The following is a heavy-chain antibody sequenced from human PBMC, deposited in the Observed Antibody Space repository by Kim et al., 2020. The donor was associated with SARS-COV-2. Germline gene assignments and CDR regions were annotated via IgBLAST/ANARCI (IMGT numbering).Heavy chain of an antibody. CDR2: VSGSGVST. V-gene: IGHV3-23*01. CDR1: GFTFSDCA. CDR3: AKEKVGATFYFDY. J-gene: IGHJ4*02. D-gene: IGHD1-26*01. Sequence: GGSLRLSCAASGFTFSDCAMSWVRQAPGKELEWVSTVSGSGVSTYYADSVKGRFTISRDNSKNTLYLQMSSLRAEDTAVYYCAKEKVGATFYFDYLGQGT.